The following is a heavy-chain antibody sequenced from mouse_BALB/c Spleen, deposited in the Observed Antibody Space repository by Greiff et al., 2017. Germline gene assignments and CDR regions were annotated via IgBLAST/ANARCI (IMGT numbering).Heavy chain of an antibody. CDR1: GYAFSSYW. V-gene: IGHV1-80*01. J-gene: IGHJ3*01. CDR3: ARNGLAWFAY. Sequence: QVQLQQSGAELVRPGSSVKISCKASGYAFSSYWMNWVKQRPGQGLEWIGQIYPGDGDTNYNGKFKGKATLTADKSSSTAYMQLSSLTSEDSAVYFCARNGLAWFAYWGQGTLVTVSA. CDR2: IYPGDGDT.